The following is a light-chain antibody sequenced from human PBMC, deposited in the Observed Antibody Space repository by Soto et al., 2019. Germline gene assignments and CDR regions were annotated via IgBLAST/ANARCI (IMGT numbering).Light chain of an antibody. Sequence: DIQMTQSPSSLSASVGDRVTITCRASQSISSYLNWYQQKPGKAPKLLIYAASSLQSGVPSRFSGCGSGTDFTLTISSLQPEDVATYYCQQSYSTPPTFGQGTKLEIK. V-gene: IGKV1-39*01. CDR1: QSISSY. CDR2: AAS. CDR3: QQSYSTPPT. J-gene: IGKJ2*01.